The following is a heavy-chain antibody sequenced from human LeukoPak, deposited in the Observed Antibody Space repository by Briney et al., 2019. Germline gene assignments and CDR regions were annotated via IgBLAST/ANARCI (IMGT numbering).Heavy chain of an antibody. CDR1: GGSISSGDYY. CDR2: IYYSGGT. J-gene: IGHJ5*02. CDR3: ARAGRYCSSTSCYIWFDP. Sequence: PSETLSLTCTVSGGSISSGDYYWSWIRQPPGKGLEWIGYIYYSGGTYYNPSLKSRVTISVDTSKNQFSLKLSSVTAADTAVYYCARAGRYCSSTSCYIWFDPWGQGTLVTVSS. V-gene: IGHV4-30-4*01. D-gene: IGHD2-2*02.